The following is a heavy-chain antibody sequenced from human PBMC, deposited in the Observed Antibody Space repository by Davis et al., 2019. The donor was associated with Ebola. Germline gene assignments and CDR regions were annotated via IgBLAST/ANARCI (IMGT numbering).Heavy chain of an antibody. CDR3: AKDTANIWFDI. D-gene: IGHD2-21*02. CDR1: GFTFSSYG. CDR2: ISYDGINK. Sequence: GESLKISCAASGFTFSSYGMHWVRQAPGKGLEWVAIISYDGINKYYGDSVKGRFTISRDNSRNTLYLQMNGLRVEDTAIYYCAKDTANIWFDIWGQGTMVTVSS. J-gene: IGHJ3*02. V-gene: IGHV3-30*18.